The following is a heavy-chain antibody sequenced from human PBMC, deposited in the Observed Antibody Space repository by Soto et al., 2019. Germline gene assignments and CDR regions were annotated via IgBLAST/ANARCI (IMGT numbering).Heavy chain of an antibody. V-gene: IGHV3-23*01. D-gene: IGHD3-3*01. Sequence: PGGSLRLSCAASGFTFSSYGMSWVRQAPGKGLEWVSAISGSGGSTDYADSVKGRFTISRDNAKNSLYLQMNSLRAEDTAVYYCARDITGDFWSGYCDYWGQGTLVTVSS. CDR2: ISGSGGST. CDR1: GFTFSSYG. J-gene: IGHJ4*02. CDR3: ARDITGDFWSGYCDY.